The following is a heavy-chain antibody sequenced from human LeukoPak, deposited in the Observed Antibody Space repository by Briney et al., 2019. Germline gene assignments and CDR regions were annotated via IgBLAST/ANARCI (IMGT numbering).Heavy chain of an antibody. CDR2: IGSSSSYI. V-gene: IGHV3-21*01. D-gene: IGHD3-16*02. J-gene: IGHJ4*02. CDR3: ARTRRSSSRLGELSIRYYFDY. CDR1: GFTFSSYS. Sequence: GGSLRLSCAASGFTFSSYSMNWVRQAPGKGLEWVSSIGSSSSYIYYADSVKGRFTISRDNAKNSLYLQMNSLRAEDTAVYYCARTRRSSSRLGELSIRYYFDYWGQGTLVTVSS.